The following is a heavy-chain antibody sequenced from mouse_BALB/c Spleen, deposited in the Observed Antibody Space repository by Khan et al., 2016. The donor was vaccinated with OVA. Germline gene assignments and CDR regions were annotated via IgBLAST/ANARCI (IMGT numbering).Heavy chain of an antibody. CDR3: ATSYFYGYYFDY. D-gene: IGHD1-1*01. Sequence: EVELVESGGGLVQPGRSQKLSCAASGFTFNSYGMHWVRQAPEKGLEWVAYISGDSNTIYYADTVKGRFTISRDNPKNTLFPQMTSLMSEDTAMYYCATSYFYGYYFDYWGPGTTLTVS. J-gene: IGHJ2*01. V-gene: IGHV5-17*02. CDR2: ISGDSNTI. CDR1: GFTFNSYG.